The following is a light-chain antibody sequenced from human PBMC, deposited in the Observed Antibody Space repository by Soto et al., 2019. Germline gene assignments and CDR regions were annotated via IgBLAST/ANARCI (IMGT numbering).Light chain of an antibody. CDR3: QEYSKWPSRT. CDR2: GAS. CDR1: QSVRIN. Sequence: EIVMTQSPATLAVSPGERATLSCRASQSVRINVAWYQQKNGKAPRLLVYGASTRASGIPDRFSGSGSGTEFTLTISSLQSEDLAVYYCQEYSKWPSRTFGPGTKVEIK. J-gene: IGKJ1*01. V-gene: IGKV3-15*01.